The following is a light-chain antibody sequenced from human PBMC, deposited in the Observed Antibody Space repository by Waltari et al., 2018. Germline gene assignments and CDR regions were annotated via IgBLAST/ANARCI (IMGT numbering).Light chain of an antibody. J-gene: IGKJ4*01. Sequence: DIQMTQSPSSLSASVGDSVTINCRASQSINNLLNWYQQKPGRAPEVLIYGASTLQSGVPSRFSGSGSGTGFTLTINNLQPEDFATYYCQQSYNSPVTFGGGTKVEIK. V-gene: IGKV1-39*01. CDR1: QSINNL. CDR3: QQSYNSPVT. CDR2: GAS.